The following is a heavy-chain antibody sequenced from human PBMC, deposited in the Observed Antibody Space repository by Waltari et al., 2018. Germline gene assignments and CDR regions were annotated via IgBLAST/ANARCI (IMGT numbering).Heavy chain of an antibody. CDR1: GDSISNNNYY. CDR2: LHYIGDT. V-gene: IGHV4-39*07. CDR3: ARNQRGWFDAFDI. D-gene: IGHD6-19*01. J-gene: IGHJ3*02. Sequence: QLQLQESGPGLVEPSETLSLTCPASGDSISNNNYYWGWIRQPQGTGLEWIGSLHYIGDTYYSSSLKSRVIISVDTSNNQFSLRLTSVTAADTAIYFCARNQRGWFDAFDIWGQGTAVTVSS.